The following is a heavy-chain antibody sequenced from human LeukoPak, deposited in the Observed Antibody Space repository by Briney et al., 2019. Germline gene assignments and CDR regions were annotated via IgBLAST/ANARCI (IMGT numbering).Heavy chain of an antibody. CDR2: ISGSGYST. V-gene: IGHV3-23*01. CDR3: ATDSSSWNIFDN. Sequence: GGSLRLSCAASGFTFNTYTMVWVRQAPGKGLEWISSISGSGYSTFYADSVKGRFTISRDNSKKTVHLQMDKLRAEDTAIYYCATDSSSWNIFDNWGQGTLVTVSS. CDR1: GFTFNTYT. D-gene: IGHD6-13*01. J-gene: IGHJ5*02.